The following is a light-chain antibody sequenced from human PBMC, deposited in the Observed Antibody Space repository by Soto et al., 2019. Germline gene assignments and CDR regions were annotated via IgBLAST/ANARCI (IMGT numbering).Light chain of an antibody. V-gene: IGKV3-20*01. Sequence: EIVLTQSPGTLSLSPGDRATLSCRASQSVRSNFLAWYQQKPGQAPKLLISGASSRATGIPDRFSGSGSGTDFTLTISRLEPEDFALYSCQQYGTSPGTFGQRTKLEIK. CDR1: QSVRSNF. CDR2: GAS. J-gene: IGKJ2*02. CDR3: QQYGTSPGT.